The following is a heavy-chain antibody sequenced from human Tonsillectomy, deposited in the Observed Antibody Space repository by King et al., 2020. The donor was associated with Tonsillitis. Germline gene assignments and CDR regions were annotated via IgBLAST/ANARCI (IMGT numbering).Heavy chain of an antibody. V-gene: IGHV3-72*01. D-gene: IGHD3-22*01. CDR2: TRNKANSYTT. CDR3: TADTSGYYEY. Sequence: VQLVESGGGLVQPGGSLTLSCAASGFTFSDHYMDWVRQAPGKGLEWVGRTRNKANSYTTEYAASVQGRFTITIDELKNSLFLQMNSLKTEDTAVYYCTADTSGYYEYWGQGTLVTVSX. J-gene: IGHJ4*02. CDR1: GFTFSDHY.